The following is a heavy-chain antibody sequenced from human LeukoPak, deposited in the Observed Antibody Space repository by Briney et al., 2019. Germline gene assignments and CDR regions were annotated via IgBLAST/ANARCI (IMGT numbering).Heavy chain of an antibody. J-gene: IGHJ4*02. CDR3: ARARIDY. CDR1: GFTFSSHW. CDR2: IKQDGSEK. D-gene: IGHD1-14*01. Sequence: GGSLRLSCAASGFTFSSHWMTWVRQAPGRGLEWVANIKQDGSEKYYVDSVKGRFTISRDNAKNSLYLQMNSLRADDTAVYFCARARIDYWGQGTLVTVSS. V-gene: IGHV3-7*05.